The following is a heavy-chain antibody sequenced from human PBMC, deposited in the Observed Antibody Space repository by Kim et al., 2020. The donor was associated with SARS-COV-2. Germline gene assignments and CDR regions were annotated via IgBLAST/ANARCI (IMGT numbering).Heavy chain of an antibody. CDR3: ARVSSYELFLDAFDI. CDR1: GGSISSGGYS. J-gene: IGHJ3*02. D-gene: IGHD3-16*01. Sequence: SETLSLTCAVSGGSISSGGYSWSWIRQPPGKGLEWIGYIYHSGSTYYNPSLKSRVTLSVDRSKNQFFLKLSSVTAADTAVYYCARVSSYELFLDAFDIWGQGTMVTVSS. CDR2: IYHSGST. V-gene: IGHV4-30-2*01.